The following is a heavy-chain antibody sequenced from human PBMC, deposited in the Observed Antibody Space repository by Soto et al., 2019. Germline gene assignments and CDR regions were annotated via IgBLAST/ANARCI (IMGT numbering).Heavy chain of an antibody. CDR3: VRDTRIVASGLHYWGAFDL. V-gene: IGHV3-11*05. CDR2: LSSSNTYA. Sequence: QVRLVESGGGLVKPGGSLTLSCAASGFTFGDYYMSWIRQAPGKGLEWVSHLSSSNTYADYADSVKGRFTISRDNAKNSLYLQMDGLRDGDTAVYYCVRDTRIVASGLHYWGAFDLWGQGAMVTVSS. J-gene: IGHJ3*01. CDR1: GFTFGDYY. D-gene: IGHD6-13*01.